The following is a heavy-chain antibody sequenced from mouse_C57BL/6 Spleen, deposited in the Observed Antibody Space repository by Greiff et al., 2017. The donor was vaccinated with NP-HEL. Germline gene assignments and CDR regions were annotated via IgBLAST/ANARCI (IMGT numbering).Heavy chain of an antibody. CDR3: ARGYYSNRAYYAMDY. J-gene: IGHJ4*01. Sequence: QVQLQQSGAELVRPGASVKLSCKASGYTFTDYYINWVKQRPGQGLEWIARIYPGSGNTYYNEKFKGKATLTAEKSSSTAYMQLSSLTSEDSAVYFCARGYYSNRAYYAMDYWGQGTSVTVSS. D-gene: IGHD2-5*01. CDR1: GYTFTDYY. CDR2: IYPGSGNT. V-gene: IGHV1-76*01.